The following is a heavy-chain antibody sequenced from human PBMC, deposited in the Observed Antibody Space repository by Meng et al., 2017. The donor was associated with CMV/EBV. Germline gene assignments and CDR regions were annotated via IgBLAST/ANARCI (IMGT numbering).Heavy chain of an antibody. CDR2: ISSSSSYI. D-gene: IGHD6-19*01. CDR1: GFTFSSYS. Sequence: GESLKISCAASGFTFSSYSMNWVRQAPGKGLEWVSSISSSSSYIYYADSVKGRFTISRDNAKNSLYLQMNSLRAEDTAVYYCARLRSGWSPFDYWGQGTLVTVSS. CDR3: ARLRSGWSPFDY. J-gene: IGHJ4*02. V-gene: IGHV3-21*01.